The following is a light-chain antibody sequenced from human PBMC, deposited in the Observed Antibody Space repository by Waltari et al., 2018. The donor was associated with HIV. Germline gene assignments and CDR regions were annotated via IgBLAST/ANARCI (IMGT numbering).Light chain of an antibody. CDR1: SSDVGGYNY. J-gene: IGLJ2*01. CDR3: TSYTSSNTLVI. Sequence: QSALTQPASVSGSPGQSITISCTGTSSDVGGYNYVSWYQQHPGKAPKLMIYHVSNRPSGVSNRFSGSKSGNTASVTISGLQAEDEADYYCTSYTSSNTLVIFGGGTKLTVL. CDR2: HVS. V-gene: IGLV2-14*03.